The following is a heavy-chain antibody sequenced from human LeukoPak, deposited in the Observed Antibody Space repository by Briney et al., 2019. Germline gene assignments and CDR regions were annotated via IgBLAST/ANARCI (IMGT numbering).Heavy chain of an antibody. CDR1: GFTFSSYW. D-gene: IGHD3-22*01. CDR2: IKQDGSEK. J-gene: IGHJ4*02. Sequence: PGGSLRLSCAASGFTFSSYWMSWVRQAPGKGLEWVANIKQDGSEKYYVDSVKGRFTISRDNAKNSLYLQMSSLRADDTAVYYCARDLRYYYDSSGSFDYWGQGTLVTVSS. CDR3: ARDLRYYYDSSGSFDY. V-gene: IGHV3-7*01.